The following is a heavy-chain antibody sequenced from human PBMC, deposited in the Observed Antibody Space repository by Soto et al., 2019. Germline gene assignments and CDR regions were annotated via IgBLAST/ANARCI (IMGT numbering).Heavy chain of an antibody. CDR3: ARDSWEDIVVVVAASDAFDI. D-gene: IGHD2-15*01. J-gene: IGHJ3*02. Sequence: GGSLRLSCAASGFTFSSYGMHWVRQAPGKGLEWVAVIWYDGSNKYYADSVKGRFTISRDNSKNTLYLQMNSLRAEDTAVYYCARDSWEDIVVVVAASDAFDIWGQGTMVTVSS. CDR2: IWYDGSNK. CDR1: GFTFSSYG. V-gene: IGHV3-33*01.